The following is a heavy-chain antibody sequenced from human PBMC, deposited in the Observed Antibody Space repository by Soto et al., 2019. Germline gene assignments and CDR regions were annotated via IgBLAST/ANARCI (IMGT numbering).Heavy chain of an antibody. V-gene: IGHV3-23*01. CDR1: GFAFSNYA. CDR3: AKDRTVAARQFDY. J-gene: IGHJ4*02. D-gene: IGHD4-17*01. Sequence: GGSLRLSCAASGFAFSNYAMHWVRQAPGKGLEWVSSISTRIDATYYADSVKGRFTISRDDSKNTLYLQMNSLRAEDSAVYYCAKDRTVAARQFDYWGQGTQVTVSS. CDR2: ISTRIDAT.